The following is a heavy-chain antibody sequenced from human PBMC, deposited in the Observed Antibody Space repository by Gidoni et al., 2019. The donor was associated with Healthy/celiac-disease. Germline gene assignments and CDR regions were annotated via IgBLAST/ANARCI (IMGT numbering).Heavy chain of an antibody. Sequence: AASGFTFSSYSMNWVRQAPGKGLEWVSSISSSSSYIYYADSVKGRFTISRDNAKNSLYLQMNSLRAEDTAVYYCARLGYYYDSSGYSTLDYWGQGTLVTVSS. V-gene: IGHV3-21*01. J-gene: IGHJ4*02. D-gene: IGHD3-22*01. CDR3: ARLGYYYDSSGYSTLDY. CDR1: GFTFSSYS. CDR2: ISSSSSYI.